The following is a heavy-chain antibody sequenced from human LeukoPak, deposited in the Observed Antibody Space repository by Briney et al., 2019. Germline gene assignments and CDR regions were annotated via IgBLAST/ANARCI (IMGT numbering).Heavy chain of an antibody. CDR1: GYTFTSYG. D-gene: IGHD3-10*01. Sequence: ASVKVSCKASGYTFTSYGISWVRQAPGQGLEWMGWISAYNGNTNYAQKLQGRVTMTTDTSTSTAYMELRSLRSDDTAVYYCARGYTLDRGYYYYFYYMEVGGKGTTVTVSS. V-gene: IGHV1-18*01. CDR2: ISAYNGNT. CDR3: ARGYTLDRGYYYYFYYMEV. J-gene: IGHJ6*03.